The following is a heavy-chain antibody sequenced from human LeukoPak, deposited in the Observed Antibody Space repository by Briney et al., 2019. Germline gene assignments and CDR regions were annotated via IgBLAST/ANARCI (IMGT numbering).Heavy chain of an antibody. Sequence: GASVKVSCKASGGTFSSYAISWVRQAPGQGLEWMGGIIPIFGTANYAQKFQGRVTITTDESTSTAYMELSSLRSEDTAVYHCARTQTGDANWYFDLWGRGTLVTVSS. CDR1: GGTFSSYA. CDR3: ARTQTGDANWYFDL. V-gene: IGHV1-69*05. D-gene: IGHD7-27*01. CDR2: IIPIFGTA. J-gene: IGHJ2*01.